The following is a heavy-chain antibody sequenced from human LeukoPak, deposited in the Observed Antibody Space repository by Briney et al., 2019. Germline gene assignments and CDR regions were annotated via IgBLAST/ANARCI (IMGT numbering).Heavy chain of an antibody. CDR3: ARDWICSSTSCYGPRWYFDL. V-gene: IGHV3-48*04. CDR1: GFIFSSYS. J-gene: IGHJ2*01. Sequence: GGSLRLSCAASGFIFSSYSMNWVRQAPGKGLEWVSYISSSGSTIYYADSVKGRFTISRDNAKNSLYLQMNSLRAEDTAVYYCARDWICSSTSCYGPRWYFDLWGRGTLVTVSS. CDR2: ISSSGSTI. D-gene: IGHD2-2*01.